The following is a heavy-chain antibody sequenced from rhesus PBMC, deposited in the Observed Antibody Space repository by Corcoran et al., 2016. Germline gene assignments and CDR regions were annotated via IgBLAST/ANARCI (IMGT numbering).Heavy chain of an antibody. V-gene: IGHV5-2*01. D-gene: IGHD4-29*01. CDR3: AKEGGSSWMTGFDS. CDR1: GYSFTSYW. J-gene: IGHJ6*01. CDR2: SVPLYACP. Sequence: EVQLVQSGAEVKRPGESLKISCKTSGYSFTSYWISWGRQMPGKGLEWIGASVPLYACPKYSPPFQRQVTISADSSISTTYLQWSNLKASNSATYYCAKEGGSSWMTGFDSWGQGVVVTVSS.